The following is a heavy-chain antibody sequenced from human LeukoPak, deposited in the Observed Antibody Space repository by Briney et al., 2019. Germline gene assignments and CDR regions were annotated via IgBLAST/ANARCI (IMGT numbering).Heavy chain of an antibody. CDR2: ISGSGGTT. Sequence: GGSLRLSCAASGLTFSSYALAWVRQAPGKGLEWVSAISGSGGTTYYGDSVKGHFTISRDNSKNALYLQMNSLRAEDTAVYYCAKNFYGEYNFFFDYWGQGTLVPVTS. CDR1: GLTFSSYA. D-gene: IGHD4-17*01. J-gene: IGHJ4*02. CDR3: AKNFYGEYNFFFDY. V-gene: IGHV3-23*01.